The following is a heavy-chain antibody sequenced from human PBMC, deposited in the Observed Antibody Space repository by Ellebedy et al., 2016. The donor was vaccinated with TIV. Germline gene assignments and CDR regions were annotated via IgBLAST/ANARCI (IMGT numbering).Heavy chain of an antibody. CDR1: GYTFGTYG. J-gene: IGHJ4*02. CDR3: ARGEVLLDY. V-gene: IGHV1-18*01. CDR2: IAPNDGRP. D-gene: IGHD1-26*01. Sequence: AASVKVSCKTSGYTFGTYGITWVRQAPGQGLDWMGWIAPNDGRPNYAQKLQGRVTITTDTSTSTAYMELRSLRYEDTAVYYSARGEVLLDYWGQGTLVTVSS.